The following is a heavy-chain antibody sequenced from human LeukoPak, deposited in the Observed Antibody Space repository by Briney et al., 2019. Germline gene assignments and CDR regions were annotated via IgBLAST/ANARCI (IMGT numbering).Heavy chain of an antibody. CDR2: IYYSGST. CDR3: ARSEGYSYYYGMDV. V-gene: IGHV4-30-4*01. J-gene: IGHJ6*04. D-gene: IGHD5-18*01. CDR1: GGSISSGDYY. Sequence: PSQTLSLTCTVSGGSISSGDYYWPWIRQPPGKGLEWIGYIYYSGSTYFNPSLKGRVTISVDTSKNQFSLKLSSVTAADTAVYYCARSEGYSYYYGMDVWGKGTTVTVSS.